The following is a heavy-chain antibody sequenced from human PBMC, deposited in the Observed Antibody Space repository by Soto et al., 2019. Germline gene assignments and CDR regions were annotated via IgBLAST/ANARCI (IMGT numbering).Heavy chain of an antibody. CDR3: ARDLNYYGSGSFGGY. V-gene: IGHV4-4*02. D-gene: IGHD3-10*01. J-gene: IGHJ4*02. CDR1: GGSISSSNW. Sequence: QVQLQESGPGLVKPSGTLSLTCAVSGGSISSSNWWSWVRQPPGKGLEWIGEIYHSGSTNYNPSLKSRVTISVDKSKNQFSLKLSSVTAADTAVDYCARDLNYYGSGSFGGYWGQGTLVTVSS. CDR2: IYHSGST.